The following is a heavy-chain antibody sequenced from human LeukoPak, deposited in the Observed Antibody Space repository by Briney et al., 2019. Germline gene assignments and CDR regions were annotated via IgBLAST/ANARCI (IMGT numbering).Heavy chain of an antibody. CDR3: ATSVGFYDTSGYYPL. J-gene: IGHJ4*02. Sequence: PGGSLRLSCAASGVTFSSDGMHWVREAPGKGGGGGAFVRNEGSNTSYVDSLKGPFPISRENSKGTVYLQMNRLRAEASAIYYWATSVGFYDTSGYYPLCGQGSLVTVSS. D-gene: IGHD3-22*01. V-gene: IGHV3-30*02. CDR2: VRNEGSNT. CDR1: GVTFSSDG.